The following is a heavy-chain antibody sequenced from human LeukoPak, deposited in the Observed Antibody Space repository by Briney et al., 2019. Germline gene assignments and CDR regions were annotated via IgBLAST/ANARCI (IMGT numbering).Heavy chain of an antibody. J-gene: IGHJ4*02. D-gene: IGHD1-26*01. Sequence: GGSLRLSCTASGFTFGDYAMSWVRQAPGKGREWVGFIRSKAYGGTTEYAASVKGRFTISRDDYKSIAYLQMNSLKTEDTAVYYCTRGGVIVGATRRAFDYWGQGTLVTVSS. CDR3: TRGGVIVGATRRAFDY. CDR1: GFTFGDYA. V-gene: IGHV3-49*04. CDR2: IRSKAYGGTT.